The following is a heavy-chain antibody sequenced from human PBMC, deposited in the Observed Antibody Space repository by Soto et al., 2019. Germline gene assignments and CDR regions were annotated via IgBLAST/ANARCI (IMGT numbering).Heavy chain of an antibody. CDR3: ARDRAYAGYPTDFDY. V-gene: IGHV3-30-3*01. D-gene: IGHD5-18*01. J-gene: IGHJ4*02. Sequence: QVQLVESGGGVVQPGRSLILSCAASGFTFSSYAMHWVRQAPGKGLEWVAVISYDGSNKYYADSVKGLFTISRDNSKNMLYLQMNSLRAEDTAVYYCARDRAYAGYPTDFDYWGQGTLVTVSS. CDR2: ISYDGSNK. CDR1: GFTFSSYA.